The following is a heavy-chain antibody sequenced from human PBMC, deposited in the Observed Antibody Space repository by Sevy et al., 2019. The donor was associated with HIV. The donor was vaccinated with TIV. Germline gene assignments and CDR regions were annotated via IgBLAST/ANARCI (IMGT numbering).Heavy chain of an antibody. D-gene: IGHD1-26*01. V-gene: IGHV3-30-3*01. CDR2: ISYDGSNK. CDR1: GFTFSSYA. CDR3: ARDDYSGSLYPHY. J-gene: IGHJ4*02. Sequence: GGSLRLSCAASGFTFSSYAMHWVRQAPGKGLEWVAVISYDGSNKYYADSVKGRFTISRDNSKNTLYLQMNSLRAEDTAVYYCARDDYSGSLYPHYWCQGTLVTVSS.